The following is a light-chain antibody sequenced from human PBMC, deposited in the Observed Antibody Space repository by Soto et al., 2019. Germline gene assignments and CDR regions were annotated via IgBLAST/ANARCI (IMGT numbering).Light chain of an antibody. CDR1: QRISTW. CDR3: QQYNNYPLT. V-gene: IGKV1-5*03. Sequence: DIQMTQSPSTLAASVGDRVNITCRASQRISTWLAWYQQKPGKAPKLLIYHASRLSSGVPSRFSGTASGIEFTLTISSLQTEDFATYYCQQYNNYPLTFGGGTKV. CDR2: HAS. J-gene: IGKJ4*01.